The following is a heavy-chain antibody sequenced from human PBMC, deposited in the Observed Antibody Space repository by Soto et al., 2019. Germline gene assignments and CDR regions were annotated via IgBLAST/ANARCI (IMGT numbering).Heavy chain of an antibody. D-gene: IGHD1-1*01. J-gene: IGHJ4*02. CDR2: FTGGHGKT. CDR3: TRWNGFGDS. CDR1: GFNIPDYG. Sequence: EVQLLESGGGSVQPGGSLKLSCGVSGFNIPDYGVTWVRQPPGKGLEWVSGFTGGHGKTFYADSVRGRFTLSREDSRNMVYLQMDSLAVEDTAVYYCTRWNGFGDSWGQGTLVTVAS. V-gene: IGHV3-23*01.